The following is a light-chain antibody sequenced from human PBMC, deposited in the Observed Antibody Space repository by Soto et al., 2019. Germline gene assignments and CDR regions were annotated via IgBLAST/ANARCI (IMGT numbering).Light chain of an antibody. CDR1: SSNIGSNT. J-gene: IGLJ1*01. CDR2: SNN. V-gene: IGLV1-44*01. Sequence: QSVLTQPPSASGTPGQRVTISCSGGSSNIGSNTVNWYQQLPGTAPKLLIYSNNQRPSGVPDRFSGSKSGTSASLAISGLQSEDEADYYCAAWDGSLNGFYVFGTGTKHTVL. CDR3: AAWDGSLNGFYV.